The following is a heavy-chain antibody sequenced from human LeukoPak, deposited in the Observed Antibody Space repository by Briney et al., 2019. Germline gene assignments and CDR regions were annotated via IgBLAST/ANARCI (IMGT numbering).Heavy chain of an antibody. Sequence: SETLSLTCTVTGGSISSYYWSWIRQPPGKGLEWIGYIYTSGSTNYNPSLKSRVTISVDTSKNQFSLKLSSVTAADTAVYYCARLSSGSYFDWGQGTLVTVSS. CDR3: ARLSSGSYFD. D-gene: IGHD1-26*01. J-gene: IGHJ4*02. CDR1: GGSISSYY. CDR2: IYTSGST. V-gene: IGHV4-4*09.